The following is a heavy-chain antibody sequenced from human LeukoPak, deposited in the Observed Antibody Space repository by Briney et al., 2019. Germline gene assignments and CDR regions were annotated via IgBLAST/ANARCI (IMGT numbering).Heavy chain of an antibody. J-gene: IGHJ4*02. CDR2: INHSGST. Sequence: SETLSLTCTVSGGSISSYYWSWIRQPPGKGLEWIGEINHSGSTNYNPSLKSRVTISVDTSKNQFSLKLSSVTAADTAVYYCARVRKVRGVIMNWGQGTLVTVSS. CDR1: GGSISSYY. CDR3: ARVRKVRGVIMN. V-gene: IGHV4-34*01. D-gene: IGHD3-10*01.